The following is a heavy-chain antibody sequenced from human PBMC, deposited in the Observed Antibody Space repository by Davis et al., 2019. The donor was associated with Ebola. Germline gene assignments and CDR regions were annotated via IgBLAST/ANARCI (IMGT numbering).Heavy chain of an antibody. Sequence: ASVKVSCKASGYTFTNYDVHWVRQAPGQGLEWMGWINPNSGGTNYAQKFQGWVTMTRDTSISTAYMELSRLRSDDTAVYYCARGPRMLYPYYYYYGMDVWGQGTTVTVSS. V-gene: IGHV1-2*04. J-gene: IGHJ6*02. CDR3: ARGPRMLYPYYYYYGMDV. CDR2: INPNSGGT. CDR1: GYTFTNYD. D-gene: IGHD2-8*01.